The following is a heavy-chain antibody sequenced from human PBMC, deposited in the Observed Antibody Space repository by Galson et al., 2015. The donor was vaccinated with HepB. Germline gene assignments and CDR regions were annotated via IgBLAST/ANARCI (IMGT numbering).Heavy chain of an antibody. CDR1: GFMFSSYS. CDR3: ARDRDIAVAQNWSFGL. V-gene: IGHV3-33*01. Sequence: SLRLSCAASGFMFSSYSMHWARQAPGKGLEWVAVIWYDGSNEYYADSVKGRFTISRDNSKNTLYLQMNSLRAEDTAVYYCARDRDIAVAQNWSFGLGGRGTVVTVSS. J-gene: IGHJ2*01. CDR2: IWYDGSNE. D-gene: IGHD6-19*01.